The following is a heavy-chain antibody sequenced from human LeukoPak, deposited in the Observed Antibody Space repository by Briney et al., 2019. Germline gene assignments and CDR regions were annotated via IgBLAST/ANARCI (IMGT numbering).Heavy chain of an antibody. CDR3: AKAHRGLRLQLSHSYFDY. V-gene: IGHV3-23*01. CDR2: ISGSGGST. J-gene: IGHJ4*02. CDR1: GFTFSSYA. Sequence: PGGSLRLSCAASGFTFSSYAMSWVRQAPGKRLEWVSAISGSGGSTYYADSVKGRFTISRDNSKNTLYLQMNSLRAEDTAVYYCAKAHRGLRLQLSHSYFDYWGQGTLVTVSS. D-gene: IGHD5-18*01.